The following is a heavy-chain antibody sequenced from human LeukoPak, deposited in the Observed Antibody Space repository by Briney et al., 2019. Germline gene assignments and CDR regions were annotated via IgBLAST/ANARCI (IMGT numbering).Heavy chain of an antibody. V-gene: IGHV3-23*01. CDR1: GLVFGKYA. CDR3: AKNLYCGGGSCYPSALGMDV. Sequence: GGSLRLSCAASGLVFGKYAMAWVRQAPGKGLECVSIISDDSSFTYYLDSVKGRSTIFRDNSKNTLFLQMNSLRAEDTAVYYCAKNLYCGGGSCYPSALGMDVWGQGTTVTVSS. CDR2: ISDDSSFT. J-gene: IGHJ6*02. D-gene: IGHD2-15*01.